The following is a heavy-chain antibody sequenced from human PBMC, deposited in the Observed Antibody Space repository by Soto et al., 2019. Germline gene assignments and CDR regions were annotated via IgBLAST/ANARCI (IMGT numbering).Heavy chain of an antibody. D-gene: IGHD2-8*02. CDR2: ISGSDGST. CDR1: GFTFNNHA. J-gene: IGHJ6*01. Sequence: EVQLLESGGGLVQPGGSLRLSCAASGFTFNNHAMTWVRQAPGKGLEWVSTISGSDGSTYYADSVKGRFTISRDNSKNALYLQMSSLRAEDTALYYCVKDWTGDTCPCMDVWGQGTTVTVSS. CDR3: VKDWTGDTCPCMDV. V-gene: IGHV3-23*01.